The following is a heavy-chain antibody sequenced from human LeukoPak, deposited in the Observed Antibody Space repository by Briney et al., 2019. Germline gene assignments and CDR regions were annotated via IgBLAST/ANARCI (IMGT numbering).Heavy chain of an antibody. V-gene: IGHV3-30-3*01. CDR2: MSYDGGDK. CDR1: GFTFSGYA. CDR3: ARDQPGGGLDY. J-gene: IGHJ4*02. Sequence: GGSLRLSCAASGFTFSGYAMYWVRQAPGKGLEWVAFMSYDGGDKQYLDSVKGRFTLSRDNSNKTLYLETNRLTPDDTAVYYCARDQPGGGLDYWGQGILVTVSS. D-gene: IGHD1-14*01.